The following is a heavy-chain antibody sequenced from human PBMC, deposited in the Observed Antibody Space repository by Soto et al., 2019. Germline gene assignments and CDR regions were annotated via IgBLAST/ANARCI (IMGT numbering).Heavy chain of an antibody. CDR1: GGSISSSNW. V-gene: IGHV4-4*02. Sequence: PSETLSLTCAVSGGSISSSNWWSWVRQPPGKGLEWIGEIYHSGSTNYNPSLKSRVTISVDKSKNQFSLKLSSVTAADTAVYYCARGGFSVAGTDYYYGMDVWGQGTTVT. D-gene: IGHD6-19*01. CDR3: ARGGFSVAGTDYYYGMDV. CDR2: IYHSGST. J-gene: IGHJ6*02.